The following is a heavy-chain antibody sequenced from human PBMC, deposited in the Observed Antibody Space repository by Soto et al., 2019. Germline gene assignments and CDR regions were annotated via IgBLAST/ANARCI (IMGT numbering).Heavy chain of an antibody. D-gene: IGHD6-19*01. J-gene: IGHJ4*02. Sequence: EVQLVESGGGLVQPGGSLRLSCAASGFTFSSYWMSWVRQAPGKGLEWVANIKQDGSEKYYVDSVKGRFTISRANAKNSLYLQMNSLRAEDTAVYYCARAYSSGWSHFDYWGQGTLVTVSS. CDR2: IKQDGSEK. CDR1: GFTFSSYW. CDR3: ARAYSSGWSHFDY. V-gene: IGHV3-7*03.